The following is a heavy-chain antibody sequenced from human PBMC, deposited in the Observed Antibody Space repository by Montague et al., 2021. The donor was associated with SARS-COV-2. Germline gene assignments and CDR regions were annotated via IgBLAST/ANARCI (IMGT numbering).Heavy chain of an antibody. Sequence: TLSLTCTVSGGSISSGGYYWSWIRQHPGKGLEWIGYIYYSGSTHYNPSLKSRVTISVDTSKNQFSLKLSSVTAADTAVYYCARAGITIFGVVTNFDYWGQGTLVTVSS. J-gene: IGHJ4*02. D-gene: IGHD3-3*01. CDR2: IYYSGST. V-gene: IGHV4-31*03. CDR3: ARAGITIFGVVTNFDY. CDR1: GGSISSGGYY.